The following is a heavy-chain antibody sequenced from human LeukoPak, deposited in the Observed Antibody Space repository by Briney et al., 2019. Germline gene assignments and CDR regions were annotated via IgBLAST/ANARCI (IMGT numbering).Heavy chain of an antibody. D-gene: IGHD2-8*01. CDR2: IGGSGEST. V-gene: IGHV3-23*01. J-gene: IGHJ3*01. CDR1: GFTFSTHA. CDR3: ARRGGSNGWGAFDV. Sequence: PGGSLRLSCAASGFTFSTHAMNWVRQAPGKGLEWVSNIGGSGESTYYADSVKGRFTISRDNSKNTVFLRMNSLSRDDTAVYYCARRGGSNGWGAFDVWGQGTTITVSS.